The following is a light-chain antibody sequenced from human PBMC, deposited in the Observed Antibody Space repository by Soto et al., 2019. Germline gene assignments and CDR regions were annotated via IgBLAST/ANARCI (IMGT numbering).Light chain of an antibody. CDR1: QSVKTF. CDR3: QQRSNWPPIT. J-gene: IGKJ5*01. CDR2: DAS. Sequence: EIVLTHSPGTLSLSPWERATLSCRASQSVKTFLVWYQQRPGQAPRLLIYDASHRAAGIPARFSGSGFGTDFTLTISSLEPEDAAVYYCQQRSNWPPITFGQGTRLEIK. V-gene: IGKV3-11*01.